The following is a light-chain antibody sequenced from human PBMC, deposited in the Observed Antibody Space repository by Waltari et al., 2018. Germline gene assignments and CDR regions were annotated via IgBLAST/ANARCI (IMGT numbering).Light chain of an antibody. V-gene: IGLV2-23*01. J-gene: IGLJ3*02. CDR1: TTDF. Sequence: QSALPQPASMSGSPGQSITISCTSTTTDFVSWYQHLPRKAPRILIYEGSKRPSGLSGRFSGPQSGNAASLTISGLEFDDQATYYCCSSSGGGTWVLVGGTELAVL. CDR3: CSSSGGGTWV. CDR2: EGS.